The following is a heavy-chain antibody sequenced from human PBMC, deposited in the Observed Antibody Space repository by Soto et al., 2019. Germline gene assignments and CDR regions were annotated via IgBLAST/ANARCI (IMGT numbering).Heavy chain of an antibody. Sequence: EVQLVESGGGLIQPGGSLRLSCAASEFSVRSNYLSWVRQAPGKGLEWVSGIYSGGATYYADSVKGRFTFSRDNSKNTLYLQMNSLRVEDTAVYYWARGSYSAFDYWGQGTLVTVSS. CDR3: ARGSYSAFDY. J-gene: IGHJ4*02. V-gene: IGHV3-53*01. CDR2: IYSGGAT. CDR1: EFSVRSNY. D-gene: IGHD4-4*01.